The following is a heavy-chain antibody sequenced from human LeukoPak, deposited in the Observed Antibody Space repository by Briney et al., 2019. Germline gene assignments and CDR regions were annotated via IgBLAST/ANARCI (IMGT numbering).Heavy chain of an antibody. Sequence: GESLKISCKGSGYRFTSYWIGWVRQMPGKGLEWMGIIYPGDSDTRYSPSFQGQITISAGKSISTAYPQWSSLKASDTAMYYCARQGYSYGYDYWGQGTLVTVSS. J-gene: IGHJ4*02. D-gene: IGHD5-18*01. CDR3: ARQGYSYGYDY. CDR2: IYPGDSDT. CDR1: GYRFTSYW. V-gene: IGHV5-51*01.